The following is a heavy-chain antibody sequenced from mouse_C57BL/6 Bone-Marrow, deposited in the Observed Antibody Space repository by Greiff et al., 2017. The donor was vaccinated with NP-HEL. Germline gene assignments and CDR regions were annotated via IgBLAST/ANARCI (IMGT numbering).Heavy chain of an antibody. J-gene: IGHJ2*01. Sequence: EVKLVESEGGLVQPGSSMKLSCTASGFTFSDYYMAWVRQVPEKGLEWVANINYDGSSTYYLDSLKSRFIISRDNAKNILYLQMSSLKSEDTATYYCARTYDGYYLYYFDYWGQGTTLTVSS. V-gene: IGHV5-16*01. CDR1: GFTFSDYY. D-gene: IGHD2-3*01. CDR3: ARTYDGYYLYYFDY. CDR2: INYDGSST.